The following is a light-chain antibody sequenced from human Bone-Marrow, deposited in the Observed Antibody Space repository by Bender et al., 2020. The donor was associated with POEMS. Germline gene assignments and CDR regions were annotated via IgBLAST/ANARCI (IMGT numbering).Light chain of an antibody. CDR1: SSNIGTNP. CDR3: AAWDDSLNGLV. CDR2: INN. V-gene: IGLV1-44*01. J-gene: IGLJ2*01. Sequence: QSVLTQPPSASGTPGQRVTISCSGSSSNIGTNPVNWYQQLPGTAPKLLIYINNQRPSGVPDQFSGSKSGTSASLAISGLQSEDEADYYCAAWDDSLNGLVFGGGTKLTVL.